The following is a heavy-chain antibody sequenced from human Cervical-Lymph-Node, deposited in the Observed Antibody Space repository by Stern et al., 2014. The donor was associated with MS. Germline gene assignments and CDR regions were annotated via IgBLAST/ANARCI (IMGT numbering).Heavy chain of an antibody. Sequence: QVQLGQSGAEVKKPGSSVEVSCKASGGTFSTYAINWVRQAPGQGLAWMGGIIPIIGTANYAHNFQGKVTITAEESKKTDYMEVSSLTSEDTAVYYCARDQLHYNSRSFAFDIWGQGTMVIVSS. CDR3: ARDQLHYNSRSFAFDI. D-gene: IGHD3-10*01. V-gene: IGHV1-69*01. CDR2: IIPIIGTA. J-gene: IGHJ3*02. CDR1: GGTFSTYA.